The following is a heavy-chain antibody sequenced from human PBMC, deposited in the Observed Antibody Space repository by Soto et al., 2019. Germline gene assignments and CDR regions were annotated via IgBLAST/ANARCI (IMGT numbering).Heavy chain of an antibody. CDR2: INPDSGAT. J-gene: IGHJ4*02. V-gene: IGHV1-2*02. Sequence: DLVQSGAEVKRPGASLKVSCKASGYSFTGYYIHWVRQAPGQGLEWMGWINPDSGATNYAQNFQGRVTLTSDTSISTASMDLTSLTSDDTAVYYCARGDYGTGGYPFPYFDYWGQGTLVIVSS. CDR1: GYSFTGYY. CDR3: ARGDYGTGGYPFPYFDY. D-gene: IGHD2-8*02.